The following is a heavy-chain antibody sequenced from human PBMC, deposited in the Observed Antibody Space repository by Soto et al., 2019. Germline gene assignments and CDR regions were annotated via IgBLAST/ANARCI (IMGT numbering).Heavy chain of an antibody. CDR1: GFTFDDYA. J-gene: IGHJ4*02. CDR2: ISWNSGSI. CDR3: ASTPLAIWGSGY. D-gene: IGHD7-27*01. Sequence: GGSLRLSCAASGFTFDDYAMHWVRQAPGKDLEWVSGISWNSGSIGYADSVKGRFTIFRDNAKNSLYLQMNSLRAEDTALYYCASTPLAIWGSGYWGQGTLVTVSS. V-gene: IGHV3-9*01.